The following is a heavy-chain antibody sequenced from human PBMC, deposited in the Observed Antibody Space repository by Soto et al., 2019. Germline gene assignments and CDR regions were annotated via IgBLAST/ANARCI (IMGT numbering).Heavy chain of an antibody. D-gene: IGHD3-10*01. J-gene: IGHJ3*01. CDR3: VRYYRFGFDV. Sequence: EEQLVESGGGLVQPGGSLRLSCAASGFTFSSYAMNWVRQAPGKGLLWVSYLRRAGTISYADSVRGRFTISRDNAKNSLYLKMSSLRAEDTAVYHCVRYYRFGFDVWGQGTMVTVSS. CDR2: LRRAGTI. V-gene: IGHV3-48*01. CDR1: GFTFSSYA.